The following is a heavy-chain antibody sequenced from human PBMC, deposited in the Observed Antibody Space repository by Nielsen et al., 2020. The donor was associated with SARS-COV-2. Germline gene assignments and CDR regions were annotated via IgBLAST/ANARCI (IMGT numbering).Heavy chain of an antibody. J-gene: IGHJ4*02. CDR2: IRSEANDYAT. CDR3: TRGLSDF. Sequence: GESLKISCAASGFTFSGSAMHWVRQASGKGLEWLGRIRSEANDYATAYAASVKGRFTISRDDSKNTAYLQMNSLKTEDTAVYHCTRGLSDFWGQGTLVTVSS. V-gene: IGHV3-73*01. D-gene: IGHD2/OR15-2a*01. CDR1: GFTFSGSA.